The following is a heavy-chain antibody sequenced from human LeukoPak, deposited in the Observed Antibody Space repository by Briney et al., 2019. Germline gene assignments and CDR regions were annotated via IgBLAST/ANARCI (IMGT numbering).Heavy chain of an antibody. CDR2: ISWNSGSI. CDR1: GFTFDDYA. D-gene: IGHD4-17*01. Sequence: GRSLRLSCAASGFTFDDYAMHWVRQAPGKGLEWVSGISWNSGSIGYADSVKGRFTISRDNAKNSLYLQMNSLRAEDMALYYCAKATDYGDYVFFDYWGQGTLVTVSS. V-gene: IGHV3-9*03. J-gene: IGHJ4*02. CDR3: AKATDYGDYVFFDY.